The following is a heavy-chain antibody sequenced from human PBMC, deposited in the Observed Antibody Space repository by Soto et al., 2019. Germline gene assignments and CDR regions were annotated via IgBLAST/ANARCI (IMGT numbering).Heavy chain of an antibody. J-gene: IGHJ6*02. CDR3: ARGRSPIFGVVIIYYYGMDV. Sequence: AASVKVSCKASGGTFSSYAISWVRQAPGQGLEWMGGIIPIFGTANYAQKFQGRVTITADESTSTAYMELSSLRSEDTAVYYCARGRSPIFGVVIIYYYGMDVWGQGTTVTVSS. D-gene: IGHD3-3*01. CDR2: IIPIFGTA. CDR1: GGTFSSYA. V-gene: IGHV1-69*13.